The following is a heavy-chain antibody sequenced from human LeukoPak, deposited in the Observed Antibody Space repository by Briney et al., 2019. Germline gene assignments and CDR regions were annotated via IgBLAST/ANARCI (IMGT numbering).Heavy chain of an antibody. J-gene: IGHJ4*02. V-gene: IGHV3-48*02. Sequence: PGGSLRLSCAASGFIFSDDNMNWVCQAPGKGLEWVSYISSGSSTIYYADSVEGRFTISRDNAKNSLYLQMNSLTDEDTAVYYCAREPPGNYDSSGHYYAYFDCWGQGTLVTVSS. CDR1: GFIFSDDN. CDR2: ISSGSSTI. CDR3: AREPPGNYDSSGHYYAYFDC. D-gene: IGHD3-22*01.